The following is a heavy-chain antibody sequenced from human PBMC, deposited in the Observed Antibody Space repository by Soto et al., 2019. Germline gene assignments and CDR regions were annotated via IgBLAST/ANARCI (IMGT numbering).Heavy chain of an antibody. CDR2: ISGSAGSI. CDR1: GFTFSSYA. Sequence: GGSLRLSCAASGFTFSSYAMSWVRQAPGKGLECVSSISGSAGSIYYADSVKGRFTISRDNSQNTLFLQMNSLRPEDTAVYYCAKGEVGDRPLDYFDHWGQGTLVTVSS. J-gene: IGHJ4*02. D-gene: IGHD3-16*01. V-gene: IGHV3-23*01. CDR3: AKGEVGDRPLDYFDH.